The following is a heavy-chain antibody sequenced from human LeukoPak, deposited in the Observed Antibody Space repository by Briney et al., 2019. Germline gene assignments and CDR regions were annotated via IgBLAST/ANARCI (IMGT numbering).Heavy chain of an antibody. CDR1: GFTFSNYW. J-gene: IGHJ4*02. CDR2: ISSDVGTT. V-gene: IGHV3-74*01. Sequence: GGSLRLSCAASGFTFSNYWMQWVRQVPGKGLVWVSRISSDVGTTDYADSVKGRFTISRDNTKKTLYLQMNSLRADDTAVYYCARDRGYGALDYWGRGTLITVSS. CDR3: ARDRGYGALDY. D-gene: IGHD5-12*01.